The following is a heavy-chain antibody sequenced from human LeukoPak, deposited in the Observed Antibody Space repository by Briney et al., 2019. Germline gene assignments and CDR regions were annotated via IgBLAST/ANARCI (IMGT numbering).Heavy chain of an antibody. J-gene: IGHJ4*02. CDR3: ARARSYYYDSSGYYYY. CDR1: GGSISSYY. CDR2: IYYSGSA. V-gene: IGHV4-59*12. D-gene: IGHD3-22*01. Sequence: SETLSLTCTVSGGSISSYYWSWIRQPPGKGLECIGYIYYSGSANYNPSLKSRVTISVDTSKNQFSLKLSSVTAADTAVYYCARARSYYYDSSGYYYYWGQGTLVTVSS.